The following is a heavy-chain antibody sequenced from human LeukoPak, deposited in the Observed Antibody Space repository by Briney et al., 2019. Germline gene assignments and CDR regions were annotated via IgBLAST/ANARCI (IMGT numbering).Heavy chain of an antibody. CDR1: GGSISSYY. CDR2: IYTSGST. V-gene: IGHV4-4*09. D-gene: IGHD3-16*01. CDR3: AGGSKTYYYYYYMDV. J-gene: IGHJ6*03. Sequence: TPSETLSLTCTVSGGSISSYYWSWIRQPPGKGLEWIGYIYTSGSTNYNPSLKSRVTISVDTSKNQFSLKLSSVTAADTAVYCCAGGSKTYYYYYYMDVWGKGTTVTVSS.